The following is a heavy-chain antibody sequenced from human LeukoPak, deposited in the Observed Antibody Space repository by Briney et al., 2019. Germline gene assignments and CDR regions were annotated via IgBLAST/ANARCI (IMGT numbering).Heavy chain of an antibody. J-gene: IGHJ4*02. CDR2: IRSKAYGGTT. Sequence: GGSQRLSCTASGFTFGDYAMSWFRQAPGKGLEWVGFIRSKAYGGTTEYAASVKGRFTISRDDSKSIAYLQMNSLKTEDTAVYYCTRAYYYGSGISGYWGQGTLVTVSS. CDR1: GFTFGDYA. D-gene: IGHD3-10*01. CDR3: TRAYYYGSGISGY. V-gene: IGHV3-49*03.